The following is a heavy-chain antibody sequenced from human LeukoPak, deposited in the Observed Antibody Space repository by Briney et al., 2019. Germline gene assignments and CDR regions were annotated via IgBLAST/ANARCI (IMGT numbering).Heavy chain of an antibody. V-gene: IGHV3-23*01. D-gene: IGHD2-15*01. CDR3: AKQLGYCSDGSCYFPY. CDR1: GFTFSSSA. CDR2: ISNNGGYT. J-gene: IGHJ4*02. Sequence: GGSLRLSCAASGFTFSSSAMSWVRQAPGKGLEWVSDISNNGGYTYYADSVQGRFTISRDNSKSTLCLQMNSLRAEDTAVYYCAKQLGYCSDGSCYFPYWGQGTLVTVSS.